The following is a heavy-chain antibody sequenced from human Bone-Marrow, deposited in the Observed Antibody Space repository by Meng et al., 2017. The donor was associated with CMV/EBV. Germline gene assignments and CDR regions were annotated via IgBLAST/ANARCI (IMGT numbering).Heavy chain of an antibody. CDR1: GFTFSSYS. Sequence: ESLKISCAASGFTFSSYSMNWVRQAPGKGLEWIGSIYYSGSTYYNPSLKSRVTISVDTSKNQFSLKLSPVTAADTAVYYCARGGDYWGQGTRVTVSS. CDR2: IYYSGST. D-gene: IGHD3-16*01. CDR3: ARGGDY. J-gene: IGHJ4*02. V-gene: IGHV4-39*07.